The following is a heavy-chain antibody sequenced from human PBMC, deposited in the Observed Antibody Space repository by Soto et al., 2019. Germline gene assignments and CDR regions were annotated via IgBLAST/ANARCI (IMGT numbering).Heavy chain of an antibody. CDR2: LSGSGVST. D-gene: IGHD3-22*01. V-gene: IGHV3-23*01. Sequence: GSLRLSCAASGFTFSSYAMTWVRQAPGKGLEWVSALSGSGVSTYYADSVMGRFTISRDNSKNTVYLQMNSLRAEDTAVYYCAKIESRFFYDSTGYYPFDYWGQGTQVTVSS. J-gene: IGHJ4*02. CDR3: AKIESRFFYDSTGYYPFDY. CDR1: GFTFSSYA.